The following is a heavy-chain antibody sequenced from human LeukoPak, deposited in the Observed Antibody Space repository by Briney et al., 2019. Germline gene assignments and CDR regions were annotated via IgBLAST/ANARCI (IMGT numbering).Heavy chain of an antibody. D-gene: IGHD6-19*01. Sequence: SQTLSLTCTVSGDSIRSGGYYWNWLRQAPGKGLEWLGYIYSGGNTYYNPSLKSRGGISLDKSKSQFSLRLSSVTAADTAMYFCSRGAVAGLFDYWGQGILVTVSS. CDR2: IYSGGNT. V-gene: IGHV4-31*03. J-gene: IGHJ4*02. CDR1: GDSIRSGGYY. CDR3: SRGAVAGLFDY.